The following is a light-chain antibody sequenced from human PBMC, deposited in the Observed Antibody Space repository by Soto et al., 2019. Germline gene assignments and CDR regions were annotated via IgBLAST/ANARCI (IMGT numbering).Light chain of an antibody. Sequence: DIQMTQSPSSLSASVEDRVTITCRASQSISSNLNWYQQKPGKAPKLLIYAASSLQSGVPSRFSGSGSGTEFTLTISSLQPDDFATYYCQHYNSYSEAFGQGTKVDI. CDR2: AAS. CDR1: QSISSN. V-gene: IGKV1-39*01. CDR3: QHYNSYSEA. J-gene: IGKJ1*01.